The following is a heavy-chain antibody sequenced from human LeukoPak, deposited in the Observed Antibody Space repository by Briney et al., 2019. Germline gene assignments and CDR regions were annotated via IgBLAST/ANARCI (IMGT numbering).Heavy chain of an antibody. Sequence: ATVKISCKVSGYTFTDYYMHWVQQAPGKGLEWMGLVDPEDGETIYAEKFQGRVTITADTSKDTAYMELSSLRSEDTAVYYCATVNRLWSGYDYYYYYYMDVWGKGTTVTVSS. CDR2: VDPEDGET. D-gene: IGHD3-3*01. V-gene: IGHV1-69-2*01. CDR3: ATVNRLWSGYDYYYYYYMDV. CDR1: GYTFTDYY. J-gene: IGHJ6*03.